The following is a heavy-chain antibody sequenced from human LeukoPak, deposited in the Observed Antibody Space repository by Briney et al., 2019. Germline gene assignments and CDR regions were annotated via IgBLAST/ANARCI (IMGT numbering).Heavy chain of an antibody. CDR2: ISGSGGST. Sequence: PGGSLRLSCAASGFTFSSYAMSWVRQAPGKGLEWVSAISGSGGSTYYADSVKGRFTISRDNSKNTLYLQMNSLRAEDTAVYYCAKDRAVTTALYYYYGMDVWGQGTTVTVSS. D-gene: IGHD4-11*01. V-gene: IGHV3-23*01. CDR1: GFTFSSYA. CDR3: AKDRAVTTALYYYYGMDV. J-gene: IGHJ6*02.